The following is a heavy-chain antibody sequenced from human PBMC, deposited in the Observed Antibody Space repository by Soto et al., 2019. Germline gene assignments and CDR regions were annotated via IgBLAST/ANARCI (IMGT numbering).Heavy chain of an antibody. CDR1: GDTISTGGYS. D-gene: IGHD2-15*01. Sequence: SETLSLTCGVSGDTISTGGYSWAWIRQPPGKALEWIGHTYHSGNPYYNPSLKSRVTISVDTSKNQFSLKLSSVTAADTAVYYCASGKRKTDAFDIWGQGTMVTVSS. CDR2: TYHSGNP. V-gene: IGHV4-30-2*02. CDR3: ASGKRKTDAFDI. J-gene: IGHJ3*02.